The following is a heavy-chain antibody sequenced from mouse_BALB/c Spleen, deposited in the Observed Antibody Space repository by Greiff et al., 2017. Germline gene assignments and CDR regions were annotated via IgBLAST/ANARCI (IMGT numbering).Heavy chain of an antibody. CDR3: ARYLLEGFAY. CDR1: GYTFTSYW. J-gene: IGHJ3*01. V-gene: IGHV1-69*02. D-gene: IGHD5-1*01. CDR2: IDPSDSYT. Sequence: VQLQQPGAELVKPGASVKMSCKASGYTFTSYWMHWVKQRPGQGLEWIGVIDPSDSYTSYNQKFKGKATLTADKSSNTAYMQLSSLTSEDSAVYFCARYLLEGFAYWGQGTLVTVSA.